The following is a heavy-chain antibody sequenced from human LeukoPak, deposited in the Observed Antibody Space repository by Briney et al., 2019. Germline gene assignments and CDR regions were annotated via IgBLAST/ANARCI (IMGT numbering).Heavy chain of an antibody. D-gene: IGHD3-10*02. CDR2: ISSSGSTI. J-gene: IGHJ6*04. Sequence: TGGSLRLSCAASGFTFSSYEMNWVRQAPGKGLDWVSYISSSGSTIYYADPVKGRFTISRDNAKNSLYLQMNSLRAEDTAVYYCAELGITMIGGVWGKGTTVTISS. V-gene: IGHV3-48*03. CDR3: AELGITMIGGV. CDR1: GFTFSSYE.